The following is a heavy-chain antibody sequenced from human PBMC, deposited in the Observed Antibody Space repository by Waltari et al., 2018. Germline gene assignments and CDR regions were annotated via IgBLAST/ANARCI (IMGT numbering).Heavy chain of an antibody. CDR3: ASVLSYYYGSGSPGGRFDY. Sequence: QVQLQESGPGLVKPSQTLSLTCTVSGGSISSGSYYWSWIRQPAGKGLEWIGYIYTSGGTNDNPALRSRVTISVDTSKNQFSLKLSSVTAADTAVYYCASVLSYYYGSGSPGGRFDYWGQGTLVTVSS. D-gene: IGHD3-10*01. J-gene: IGHJ4*02. CDR1: GGSISSGSYY. V-gene: IGHV4-61*09. CDR2: IYTSGGT.